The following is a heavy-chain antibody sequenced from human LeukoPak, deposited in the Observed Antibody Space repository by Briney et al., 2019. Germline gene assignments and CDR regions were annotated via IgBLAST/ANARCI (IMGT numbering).Heavy chain of an antibody. CDR2: IDTNVGRP. D-gene: IGHD3-10*01. V-gene: IGHV1-46*01. Sequence: ASVKVSCKSSGYNFITYYIHWVRQAPGQGLEWMGIIDTNVGRPTYAQHFQGRVTMTRDTSTSTVYMELSTLRSEDTAVYFCARDIYGYYFDNWGLGTLVTVSS. J-gene: IGHJ4*02. CDR3: ARDIYGYYFDN. CDR1: GYNFITYY.